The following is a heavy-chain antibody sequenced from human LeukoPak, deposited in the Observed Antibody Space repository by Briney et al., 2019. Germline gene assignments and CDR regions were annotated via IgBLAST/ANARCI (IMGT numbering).Heavy chain of an antibody. V-gene: IGHV4-38-2*02. CDR2: FYHSGST. Sequence: SETLSLTCAVSGYSISSGYYWGWIRQPPGKGLEWIGSFYHSGSTYYNPSLKSRVTISVDTSKNQFSLNLSSVTAADTAVYYCAREEAVGLGIEAGAFDIWGEETMVTVSS. CDR3: AREEAVGLGIEAGAFDI. D-gene: IGHD1-26*01. J-gene: IGHJ3*02. CDR1: GYSISSGYY.